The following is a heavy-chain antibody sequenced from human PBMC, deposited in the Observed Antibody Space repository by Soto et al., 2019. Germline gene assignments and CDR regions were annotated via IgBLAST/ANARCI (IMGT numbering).Heavy chain of an antibody. Sequence: SETLSLTCAVYGGSFSGYYWSWIRQPPGKGLEWIGEINHSGSTNYNPSLKSRVTISVDTSKNQFSLKLSSVTAADTAVYYCARGDFRVGGQLVRYGWFDPWGQGTLVTVSS. J-gene: IGHJ5*02. CDR2: INHSGST. V-gene: IGHV4-34*01. D-gene: IGHD6-13*01. CDR3: ARGDFRVGGQLVRYGWFDP. CDR1: GGSFSGYY.